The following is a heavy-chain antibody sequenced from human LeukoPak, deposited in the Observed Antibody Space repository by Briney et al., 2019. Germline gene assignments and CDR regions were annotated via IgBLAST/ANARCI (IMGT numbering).Heavy chain of an antibody. CDR1: GFTFSKFT. J-gene: IGHJ4*02. CDR3: AKAGAVVVVAAKYFDY. V-gene: IGHV3-21*04. D-gene: IGHD2-15*01. CDR2: ISSRSGYI. Sequence: PGGSLRLSCAASGFTFSKFTMNWVRQAPGKGLEWVSSISSRSGYIYYADSVKGRFTISRDNAKNSLYLQMNSLRAEDTAVYYCAKAGAVVVVAAKYFDYWGQGTLVTVSS.